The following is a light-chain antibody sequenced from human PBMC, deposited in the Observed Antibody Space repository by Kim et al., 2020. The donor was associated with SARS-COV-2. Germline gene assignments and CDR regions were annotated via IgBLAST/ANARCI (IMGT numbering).Light chain of an antibody. CDR3: QAWDSRV. CDR1: KLGDKY. CDR2: QDS. V-gene: IGLV3-1*01. Sequence: VSVSPGQTAIITCSGDKLGDKYACWYQQKPGQAPGLVIYQDSKRPSGIPERFSGSNSGNTTTLTISGTQAMDEADYYCQAWDSRVFGGGTQLTVL. J-gene: IGLJ3*02.